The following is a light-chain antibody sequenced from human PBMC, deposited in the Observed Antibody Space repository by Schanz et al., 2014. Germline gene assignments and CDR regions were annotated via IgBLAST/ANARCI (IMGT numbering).Light chain of an antibody. Sequence: QSALTQPASVSGSPGQSITISCTGTSSDVGSYNLVSWYQQHPGKAPKLMIYEGSKRPSGVSNRFSGSKSGNTASLTISGLQAEDEADYYCTSYAGSNQVVFGGGTKLTVL. CDR3: TSYAGSNQVV. V-gene: IGLV2-14*02. J-gene: IGLJ2*01. CDR1: SSDVGSYNL. CDR2: EGS.